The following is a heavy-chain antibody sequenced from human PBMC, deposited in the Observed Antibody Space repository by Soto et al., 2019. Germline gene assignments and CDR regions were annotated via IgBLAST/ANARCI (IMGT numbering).Heavy chain of an antibody. CDR3: ARDRVSSSWYYYYGMDV. Sequence: QVQLVQSGAEVKKPGSSVKVSCKASGGTFSSYAISWVRQAPGQGLEWMGGIIPIFGTANYAQKFQGRVTITADESKSTAYMELSSLRSEDTAVYYCARDRVSSSWYYYYGMDVWGQGTTVTVSS. D-gene: IGHD6-13*01. CDR1: GGTFSSYA. CDR2: IIPIFGTA. J-gene: IGHJ6*02. V-gene: IGHV1-69*01.